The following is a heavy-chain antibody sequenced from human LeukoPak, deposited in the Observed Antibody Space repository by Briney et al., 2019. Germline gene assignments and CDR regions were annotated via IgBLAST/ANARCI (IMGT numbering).Heavy chain of an antibody. CDR2: ISTSGST. D-gene: IGHD3-10*01. J-gene: IGHJ5*02. CDR1: GGSISSYY. CDR3: ARGGYYGSGNDFRFDP. V-gene: IGHV4-4*07. Sequence: SETLSLTCTVSGGSISSYYWSWIRQPAGKGLESIGHISTSGSTNYNPSLKSRVTMSVDTSKNQFSLKLSSVTAADTAVYYCARGGYYGSGNDFRFDPWGQGTLVTVSS.